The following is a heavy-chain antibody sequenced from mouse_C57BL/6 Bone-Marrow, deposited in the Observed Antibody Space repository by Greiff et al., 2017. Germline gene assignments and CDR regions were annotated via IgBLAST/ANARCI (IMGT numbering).Heavy chain of an antibody. V-gene: IGHV1-59*01. CDR2: IDPSDSYT. CDR1: GYTFTSYW. CDR3: ATYYYGMAWFAY. J-gene: IGHJ3*01. Sequence: QVQLQQPGAELVRPGTSVKLSCKASGYTFTSYWMHWVKQRPGQGLEWIGVIDPSDSYTNYNQKLKGKATLTVDTSSSTAYMQLSSLTSEDAAVYYCATYYYGMAWFAYWGQGTLVTVSA. D-gene: IGHD1-1*01.